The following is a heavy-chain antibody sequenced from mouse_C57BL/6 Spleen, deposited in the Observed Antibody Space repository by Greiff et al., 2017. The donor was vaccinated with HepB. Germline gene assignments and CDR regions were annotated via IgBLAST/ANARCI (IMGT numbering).Heavy chain of an antibody. D-gene: IGHD1-1*01. CDR2: IYPRSGNT. Sequence: VQLQQSGAELARPGASVKLSCKASGYTFTSYGISWVKQRTGPGLEWIGEIYPRSGNTYYNEKFKGKATLTADKSSSTAYMELRSLTSEDSAVYFCALGAVVAHWYFDVWGTGTTVTVSS. CDR1: GYTFTSYG. CDR3: ALGAVVAHWYFDV. J-gene: IGHJ1*03. V-gene: IGHV1-81*01.